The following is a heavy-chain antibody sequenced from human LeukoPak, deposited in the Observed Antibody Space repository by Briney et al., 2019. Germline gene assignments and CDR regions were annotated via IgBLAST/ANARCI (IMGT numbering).Heavy chain of an antibody. J-gene: IGHJ4*02. CDR2: IVVGSGNT. V-gene: IGHV1-58*01. D-gene: IGHD3-10*01. CDR3: ARAPQSMVLDY. CDR1: GFTFTRSA. Sequence: SVRVSCKASGFTFTRSAVQWVRQARGQRLEWIGWIVVGSGNTNYAQKFQERVTITRDMSTSAAYMELSSLRSEDTAVYYCARAPQSMVLDYWGQGTLVTVSS.